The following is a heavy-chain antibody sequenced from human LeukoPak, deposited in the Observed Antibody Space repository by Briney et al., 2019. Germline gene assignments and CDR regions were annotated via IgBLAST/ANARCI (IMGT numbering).Heavy chain of an antibody. V-gene: IGHV4-59*01. CDR2: IYYSGST. Sequence: SETLSLTCTVSGGSMSSYYWSWIRQPPGKGLEWICQIYYSGSTNYNPSLKSRATISVDTSKKQFSLRVNSMTAADTAVYYCARDLHYYYDRSGSTRGAFDIWGQGTMVTVSS. J-gene: IGHJ3*02. CDR3: ARDLHYYYDRSGSTRGAFDI. CDR1: GGSMSSYY. D-gene: IGHD3-22*01.